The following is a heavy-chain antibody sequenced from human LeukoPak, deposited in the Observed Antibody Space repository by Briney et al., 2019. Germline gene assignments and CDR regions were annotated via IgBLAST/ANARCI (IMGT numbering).Heavy chain of an antibody. V-gene: IGHV4-59*08. J-gene: IGHJ4*02. CDR1: GGSISSYY. Sequence: PSETLSLTCTVSGGSISSYYWSWIRQPPGKGLEWIGSIYHSGSTYYNPSLKSRVTISVDTSKNQFSLKLSSVTAADTAVYYCASLYGDSPDPFDYWGQGTLVTVSS. D-gene: IGHD4-17*01. CDR2: IYHSGST. CDR3: ASLYGDSPDPFDY.